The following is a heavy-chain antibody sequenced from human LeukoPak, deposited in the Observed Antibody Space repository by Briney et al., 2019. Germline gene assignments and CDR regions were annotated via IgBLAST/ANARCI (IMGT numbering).Heavy chain of an antibody. D-gene: IGHD3-22*01. CDR2: IYYSGST. CDR3: AREVFYFDSSGYNYFDY. CDR1: GDSISSGSSY. J-gene: IGHJ4*02. V-gene: IGHV4-61*01. Sequence: PSETLSLTCTVSGDSISSGSSYWGWIRQPPGKGLEWIGYIYYSGSTNYNPSLKSRVTISVDTSKNQFSLKLSSVTAADTAVYYCAREVFYFDSSGYNYFDYWGQGTLVTVSS.